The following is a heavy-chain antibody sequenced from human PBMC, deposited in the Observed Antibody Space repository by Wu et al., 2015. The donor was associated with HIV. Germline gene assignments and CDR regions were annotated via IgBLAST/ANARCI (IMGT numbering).Heavy chain of an antibody. CDR1: GYTFTSYY. Sequence: QVQLVQSGAEVKKPGASVKVSCKAFGYTFTSYYMHWVRQAPGQGLEWMGIINPSGGSTSYAQKFQGRVTMTRDTSTSTVYMELSNLRSEDTAVYFXTRSRFAGSSDTWYSFDKWGQGTLVTVSS. CDR3: TRSRFAGSSDTWYSFDK. V-gene: IGHV1-46*01. J-gene: IGHJ4*02. CDR2: INPSGGST. D-gene: IGHD6-13*01.